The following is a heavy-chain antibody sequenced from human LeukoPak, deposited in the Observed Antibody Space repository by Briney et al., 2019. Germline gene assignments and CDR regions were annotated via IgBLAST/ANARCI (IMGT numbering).Heavy chain of an antibody. CDR3: ARRGVRGVPFDY. J-gene: IGHJ4*02. CDR1: GGSISSGGYY. Sequence: SETLSLTCTVSGGSISSGGYYWSWIRQHPGKGLEWIGYIYYSGSTYYNPSLKSRVTISVDTSKNQLSLKLSSVTAADTAVYYCARRGVRGVPFDYWGQGTLVTVSS. CDR2: IYYSGST. V-gene: IGHV4-31*03. D-gene: IGHD3-10*01.